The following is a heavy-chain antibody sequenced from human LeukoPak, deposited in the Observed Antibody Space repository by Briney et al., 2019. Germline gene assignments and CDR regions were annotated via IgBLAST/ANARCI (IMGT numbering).Heavy chain of an antibody. CDR3: AKDIAIFGVVIIAFDY. CDR2: ISGSGGST. Sequence: AISGSGGSTYYADSVKGRFTITRDNSKNTLYLQMNSRRAEDTAVYDCAKDIAIFGVVIIAFDYWGQGTLVTVSS. V-gene: IGHV3-23*01. J-gene: IGHJ4*02. D-gene: IGHD3-3*01.